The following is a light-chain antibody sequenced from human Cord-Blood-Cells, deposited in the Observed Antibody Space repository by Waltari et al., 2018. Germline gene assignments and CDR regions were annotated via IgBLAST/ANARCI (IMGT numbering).Light chain of an antibody. CDR3: CSYAGSSTWV. J-gene: IGLJ3*02. CDR1: SSDVGSYNL. Sequence: QSALTQPASVSGSPGQSITISCTGTSSDVGSYNLFSWYQQHPGKAPKLMIYEGSKRPSGVSNRFSGSKSGNTASLTISGLQAEDEADYDCCSYAGSSTWVFGGGTKLTVL. CDR2: EGS. V-gene: IGLV2-23*01.